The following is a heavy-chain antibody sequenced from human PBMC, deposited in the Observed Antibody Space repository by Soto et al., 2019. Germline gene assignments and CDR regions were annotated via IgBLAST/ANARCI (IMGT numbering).Heavy chain of an antibody. CDR1: GFTFSSYS. Sequence: GGSLRLSCAASGFTFSSYSMNWVRQAPGKGLEWVSSISSSSSYIYYADSVKGRFTISRDNAKNTLYLQMNSLRAEDTAVYYCARVITGTSTLDYWGQGTLVTVSS. J-gene: IGHJ4*02. CDR3: ARVITGTSTLDY. D-gene: IGHD1-7*01. V-gene: IGHV3-21*01. CDR2: ISSSSSYI.